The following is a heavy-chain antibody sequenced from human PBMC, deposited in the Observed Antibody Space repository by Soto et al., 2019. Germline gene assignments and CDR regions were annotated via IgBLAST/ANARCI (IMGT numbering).Heavy chain of an antibody. J-gene: IGHJ4*02. Sequence: QITLKESGPTLVKPTQTLTLTCTFSGFSLSTNGVGVGWIRQPPGKTLEWLALIFWDDDQKYSPSLMSKLTITKDTSKNPVVLTMTNMDPVDTATYYCANSAKWRDYLDYWGQGTLVTVSP. CDR3: ANSAKWRDYLDY. CDR1: GFSLSTNGVG. V-gene: IGHV2-5*02. D-gene: IGHD5-12*01. CDR2: IFWDDDQ.